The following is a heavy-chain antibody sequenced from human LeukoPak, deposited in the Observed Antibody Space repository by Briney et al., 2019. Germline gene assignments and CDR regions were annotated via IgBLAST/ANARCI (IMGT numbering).Heavy chain of an antibody. J-gene: IGHJ1*01. D-gene: IGHD6-19*01. CDR2: IYYSGST. CDR1: GGSISSYY. Sequence: SETLSLTCTVSGGSISSYYWSWIRQPPGKGLEWIGYIYYSGSTNYNPSLKSRVTISVDTSKNQFSLKLSSVTAADTAVYYCAREHRRGSGWYFQHWGQGTLVTVSS. V-gene: IGHV4-59*01. CDR3: AREHRRGSGWYFQH.